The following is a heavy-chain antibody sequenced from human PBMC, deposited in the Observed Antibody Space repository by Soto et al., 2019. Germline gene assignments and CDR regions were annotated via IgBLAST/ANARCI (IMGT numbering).Heavy chain of an antibody. Sequence: GGSLRLSCAASGFTFSSYAMSWVRQVPGKGLEWVSAISGSGGSTYYADSVKGRFTISRDNAKSTLYLQMNSLRAEDTAVYYCAKDLYPPYYYDSSGYSNGYFDYWGQGTLVTVSS. V-gene: IGHV3-23*01. J-gene: IGHJ4*02. CDR1: GFTFSSYA. D-gene: IGHD3-22*01. CDR2: ISGSGGST. CDR3: AKDLYPPYYYDSSGYSNGYFDY.